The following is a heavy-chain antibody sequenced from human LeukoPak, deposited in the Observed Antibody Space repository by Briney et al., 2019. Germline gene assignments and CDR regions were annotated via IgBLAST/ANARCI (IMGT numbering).Heavy chain of an antibody. V-gene: IGHV4-38-2*02. CDR2: IYHSGST. Sequence: SGTLSLTCTVSGYSISSGYYWVWIRQPPGKGLEWIGSIYHSGSTYYNPSLKSRVTISVDTSKNQFSLKLSSVTAADTAVYYCAREVGYCSSTSCPAIYYYYYYMDVWGKGTTVTVSS. CDR3: AREVGYCSSTSCPAIYYYYYYMDV. J-gene: IGHJ6*03. D-gene: IGHD2-2*01. CDR1: GYSISSGYY.